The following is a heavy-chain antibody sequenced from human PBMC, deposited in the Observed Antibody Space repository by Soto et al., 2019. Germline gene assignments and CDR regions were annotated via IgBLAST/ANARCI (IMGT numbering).Heavy chain of an antibody. Sequence: SETLSLTCTVSGGSISSGDYYWSWIRQPPGKGLEWIGCIYYSGSTYYNPSLKSRVTISVDTSKNQFSLKLSSVTAADTAVYYCASSVSGFGESLNWFDPWGQGTLVTVSS. D-gene: IGHD3-10*01. J-gene: IGHJ5*02. CDR1: GGSISSGDYY. CDR2: IYYSGST. CDR3: ASSVSGFGESLNWFDP. V-gene: IGHV4-30-4*01.